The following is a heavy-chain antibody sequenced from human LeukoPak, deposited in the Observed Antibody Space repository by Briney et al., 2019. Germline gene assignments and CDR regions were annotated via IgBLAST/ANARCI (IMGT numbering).Heavy chain of an antibody. CDR3: ARGGRSSWYGSNYFDY. CDR2: IYYSGSS. V-gene: IGHV4-59*01. D-gene: IGHD6-13*01. CDR1: GGSISSYY. J-gene: IGHJ4*02. Sequence: PSETLSLTCTVSGGSISSYYWSWIRQPPGKGLEWIGYIYYSGSSNYNPSLKSRVTISVDTSKNQFSLKLSSVTAADTAVYYCARGGRSSWYGSNYFDYWGQGTLVTVSS.